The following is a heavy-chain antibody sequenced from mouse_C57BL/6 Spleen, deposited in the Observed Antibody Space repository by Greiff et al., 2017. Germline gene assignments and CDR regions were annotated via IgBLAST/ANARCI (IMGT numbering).Heavy chain of an antibody. CDR3: TVSVIIPFAY. CDR1: GFTFSNYW. Sequence: EVKVEESGGGLVQPGGSMKLSCVASGFTFSNYWMNWVRQSPEKGLEWVAQIRLKSDNYATHYAESVKGRFTISRDDSKSSVYLQMNNLRAEDTGIYYCTVSVIIPFAYWGQGTLVTVSA. J-gene: IGHJ3*01. V-gene: IGHV6-3*01. D-gene: IGHD1-1*01. CDR2: IRLKSDNYAT.